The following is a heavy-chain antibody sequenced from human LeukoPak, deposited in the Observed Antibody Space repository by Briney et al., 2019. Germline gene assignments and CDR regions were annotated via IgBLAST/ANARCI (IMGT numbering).Heavy chain of an antibody. CDR1: GGTFSSYA. CDR3: ARSAAFVAAAGLNWFDP. CDR2: IIPIFGTA. J-gene: IGHJ5*02. Sequence: SVKVSCKASGGTFSSYAISWVRQAPGQGFEWMGGIIPIFGTANYAQKFQGRVTITTDESTSTAYMELSSLRSEDTAVYYCARSAAFVAAAGLNWFDPWGQGTLVTVSS. D-gene: IGHD6-13*01. V-gene: IGHV1-69*05.